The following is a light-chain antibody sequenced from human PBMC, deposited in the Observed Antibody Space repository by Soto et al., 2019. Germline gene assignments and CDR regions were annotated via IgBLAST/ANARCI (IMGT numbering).Light chain of an antibody. V-gene: IGLV2-8*01. CDR1: SSDVGNYDS. CDR2: EVN. CDR3: SSYAGSNNYV. Sequence: QSVLTQPPSASGSPGQSVTISCTGTSSDVGNYDSVSWYQHLPGKAPQAVIYEVNKRPSGVPDRFSGSKSGNTASLTVSGLQAEDEGDYYCSSYAGSNNYVFGTGTKVTVL. J-gene: IGLJ1*01.